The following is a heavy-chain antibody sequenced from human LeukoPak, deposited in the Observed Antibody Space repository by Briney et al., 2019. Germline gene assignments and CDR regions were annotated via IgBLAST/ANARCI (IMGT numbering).Heavy chain of an antibody. CDR2: INPNSGGT. Sequence: AASVKVSCKASGYTFTGYYMHWVRQAPGQGLEWMGWINPNSGGTNYAQKFQGRVTMTRDTSISTAYMELSRLRSDDTAVYYCARSDRIAAAGSPPDYWGQGTLVTVSS. J-gene: IGHJ4*02. V-gene: IGHV1-2*02. CDR1: GYTFTGYY. CDR3: ARSDRIAAAGSPPDY. D-gene: IGHD6-13*01.